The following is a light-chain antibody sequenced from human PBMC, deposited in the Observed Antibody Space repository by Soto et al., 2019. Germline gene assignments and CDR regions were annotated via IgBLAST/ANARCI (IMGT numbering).Light chain of an antibody. CDR3: QHGDSTPHT. Sequence: DIQMTQSPSSLSASVGDRVTITCRASQSISTYLHWYQQKPGKAPNLLIYAASTLQSGVPSRFSGSGSGTDFTLSISSLQPEDFATYFCQHGDSTPHTFGGGTKVDIK. J-gene: IGKJ4*01. CDR1: QSISTY. CDR2: AAS. V-gene: IGKV1-39*01.